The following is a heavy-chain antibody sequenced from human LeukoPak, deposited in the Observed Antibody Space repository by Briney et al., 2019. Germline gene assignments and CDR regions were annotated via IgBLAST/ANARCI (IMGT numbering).Heavy chain of an antibody. CDR3: ARDSGWFRFDY. CDR1: GFTFSSFW. V-gene: IGHV3-7*03. D-gene: IGHD6-19*01. CDR2: IKEDGSQK. Sequence: GGSLRLSCAASGFTFSSFWMTWVRQAPGKGLEWVANIKEDGSQKYYVDSVKGPFTISRDNAKNSLFLQTNSLRVEDTAVYYCARDSGWFRFDYWGQGTLVTVSS. J-gene: IGHJ4*02.